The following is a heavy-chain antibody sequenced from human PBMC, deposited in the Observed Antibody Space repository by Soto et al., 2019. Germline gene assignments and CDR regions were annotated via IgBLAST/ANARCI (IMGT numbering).Heavy chain of an antibody. CDR2: IASDGGSK. V-gene: IGHV3-30-3*01. CDR3: ARDPPAGDGYNSYFDY. D-gene: IGHD5-12*01. J-gene: IGHJ4*02. CDR1: GFTFRKYD. Sequence: QVQLVESGGGVVQPGRSLRLSCAASGFTFRKYDINWVRQAPGKGLEWLAVIASDGGSKYYADSVKGRFTITRDNSKNTLYLQMNSRRGEDTSMYYCARDPPAGDGYNSYFDYWGQGTLVTVSS.